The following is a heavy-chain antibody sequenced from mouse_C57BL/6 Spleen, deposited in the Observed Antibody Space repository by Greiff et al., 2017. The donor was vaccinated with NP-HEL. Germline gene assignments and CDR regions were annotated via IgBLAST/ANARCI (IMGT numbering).Heavy chain of an antibody. V-gene: IGHV1-80*01. CDR1: GYAFSSYW. Sequence: QVQLQQSGAELVKPGASVKISCKASGYAFSSYWMNWVKQRPGKGLEWIGQIYPGDGDTNYNGKFKGKATLTADKSSSPAYMQLSSLTSEDSAVYFCARSGFITTVVATNYYAMDYWGQGTSVTVSS. CDR2: IYPGDGDT. J-gene: IGHJ4*01. CDR3: ARSGFITTVVATNYYAMDY. D-gene: IGHD1-1*01.